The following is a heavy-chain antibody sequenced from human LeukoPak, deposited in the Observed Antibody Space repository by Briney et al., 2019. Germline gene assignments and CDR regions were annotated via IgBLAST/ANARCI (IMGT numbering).Heavy chain of an antibody. CDR1: GGSFANYP. CDR3: ATHTGGYYYWWFDI. V-gene: IGHV1-69*01. D-gene: IGHD1-26*01. J-gene: IGHJ5*02. Sequence: SVTVCFTTSGGSFANYPIIWVRLAPGRGLECLGGIIPIYGTTNYAQMFHGRLTLTAHESTATAYMELSSLSSDDTPMYFCATHTGGYYYWWFDIWGQGTLVTVSS. CDR2: IIPIYGTT.